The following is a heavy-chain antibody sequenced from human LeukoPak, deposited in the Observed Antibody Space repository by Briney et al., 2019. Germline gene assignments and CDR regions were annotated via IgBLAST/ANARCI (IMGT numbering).Heavy chain of an antibody. CDR3: ARALVDTYPTAPDY. J-gene: IGHJ4*02. V-gene: IGHV1-18*01. CDR1: GYTFTSYG. Sequence: GASVKVPCKASGYTFTSYGISWVRQAPGQGLEWMGWISAYNGNTNYAQKLQGRVTMTTDTSTSTAYMELRSLRSDDTAVYYCARALVDTYPTAPDYWGQGTLVTVSS. CDR2: ISAYNGNT. D-gene: IGHD5-18*01.